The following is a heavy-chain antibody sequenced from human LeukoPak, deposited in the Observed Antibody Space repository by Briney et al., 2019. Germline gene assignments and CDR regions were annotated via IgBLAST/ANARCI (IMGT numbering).Heavy chain of an antibody. CDR2: IHYSARI. J-gene: IGHJ5*02. Sequence: SSETLSLTCTVSGYSISSGYYWGWIRPPPGKGLEWIGSIHYSARIYYNPSLKSRLTISPDTSKNQFSLKLTSVTAADTAVYYCTREVRSAWASFDPWGQGTLVTVSS. CDR3: TREVRSAWASFDP. D-gene: IGHD1-26*01. V-gene: IGHV4-38-2*02. CDR1: GYSISSGYY.